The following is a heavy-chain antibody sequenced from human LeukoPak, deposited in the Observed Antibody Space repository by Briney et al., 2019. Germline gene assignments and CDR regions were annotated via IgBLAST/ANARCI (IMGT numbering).Heavy chain of an antibody. CDR3: AREINKWFDP. CDR1: GSTFSSHW. J-gene: IGHJ5*02. V-gene: IGHV3-74*03. CDR2: ISPDGSTT. Sequence: PGGSLRLSCAASGSTFSSHWMHWVRQAPGKGLVWVSRISPDGSTTKNADSVKGRFTISRDNARSTLFLQLNSLRAEDTAVYYCAREINKWFDPWGQGTLVTVSS.